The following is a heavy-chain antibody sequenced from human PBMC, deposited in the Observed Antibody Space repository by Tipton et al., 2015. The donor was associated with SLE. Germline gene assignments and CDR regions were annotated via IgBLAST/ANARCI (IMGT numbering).Heavy chain of an antibody. CDR2: INHSGST. CDR1: GGSFSGYY. Sequence: TLSLTCAVYGGSFSGYYWSWIRQPPGKGLEWIGEINHSGSTNYNPSLKSRVTTSVDTSKNRFSLKLSSVTAADTAVYYCARDPSIGFDPWGQGTLVTVSS. J-gene: IGHJ5*02. CDR3: ARDPSIGFDP. V-gene: IGHV4-34*01.